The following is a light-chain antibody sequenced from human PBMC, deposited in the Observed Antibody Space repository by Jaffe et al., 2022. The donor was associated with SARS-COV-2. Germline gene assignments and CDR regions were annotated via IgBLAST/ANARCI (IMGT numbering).Light chain of an antibody. CDR3: TSYAGPNSLVV. CDR2: GVT. Sequence: QSALTQPPSASGSPGQSVTISCTGTSSDVGAYNYVSWYQQYPGRAPKLLIYGVTVRPSGVPDRFSGSKTGNTASLTVSGLQAEDEADYYCTSYAGPNSLVVLGGGTRLTVL. V-gene: IGLV2-8*01. J-gene: IGLJ2*01. CDR1: SSDVGAYNY.